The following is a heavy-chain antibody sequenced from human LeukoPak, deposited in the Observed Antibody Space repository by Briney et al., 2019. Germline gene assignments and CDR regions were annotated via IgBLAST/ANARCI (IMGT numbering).Heavy chain of an antibody. V-gene: IGHV3-21*01. CDR3: AREGGYCYGASCRFFDS. CDR1: GFTFSSYS. Sequence: PGGSLRLSCAASGFTFSSYSMNWVRQAPGKGLEWVSSINTRSYIYSEDSVKGRFTISRENDKNSVYLQMNSLRAEDTAVYYCAREGGYCYGASCRFFDSWGQGTLLTVSS. CDR2: INTRSYI. J-gene: IGHJ4*02. D-gene: IGHD2-15*01.